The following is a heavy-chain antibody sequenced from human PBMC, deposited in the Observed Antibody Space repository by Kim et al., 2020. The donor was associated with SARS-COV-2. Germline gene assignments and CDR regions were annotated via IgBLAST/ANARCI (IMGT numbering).Heavy chain of an antibody. CDR1: GGSISSGGYY. J-gene: IGHJ5*02. CDR2: IYYSGST. D-gene: IGHD3-10*01. V-gene: IGHV4-31*03. CDR3: ARVGITMVRGVINERYWFDP. Sequence: SETLSLTCTVSGGSISSGGYYWSWIRQHPGKGLEWIGYIYYSGSTYYNPSLKSRVTISVDTSKNQFSLTLGSVTAADTAVYYCARVGITMVRGVINERYWFDPWGQGTLVTVSS.